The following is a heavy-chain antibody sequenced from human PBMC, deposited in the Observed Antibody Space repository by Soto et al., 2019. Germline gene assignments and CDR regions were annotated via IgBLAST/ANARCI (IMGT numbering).Heavy chain of an antibody. CDR1: GYTFTGYY. D-gene: IGHD6-6*01. J-gene: IGHJ6*02. CDR3: ARLSIAARADYYYGMDV. CDR2: INPNSGGT. V-gene: IGHV1-2*04. Sequence: ASVKVSCKASGYTFTGYYMHWVRQAPGQGLEWMGWINPNSGGTNYAQKFQGWVTMTRDTSISTAYMELSRLRSDDTAVYYCARLSIAARADYYYGMDVWGQGTTVTVSS.